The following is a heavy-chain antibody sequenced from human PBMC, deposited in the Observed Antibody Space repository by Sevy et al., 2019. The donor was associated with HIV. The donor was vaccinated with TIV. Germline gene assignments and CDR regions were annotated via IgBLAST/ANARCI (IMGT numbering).Heavy chain of an antibody. J-gene: IGHJ6*02. CDR1: GFTFSSYE. CDR3: VRVGIETAFYGMDV. Sequence: GGSLRLSCAVSGFTFSSYEMNWVRQAPGKGLEWVSYIGSLGSPINYADSVKGRSTISRDNAKNSLYLQMNSLRAEDTAVYYCVRVGIETAFYGMDVWGQGTTVTVSS. CDR2: IGSLGSPI. V-gene: IGHV3-48*03.